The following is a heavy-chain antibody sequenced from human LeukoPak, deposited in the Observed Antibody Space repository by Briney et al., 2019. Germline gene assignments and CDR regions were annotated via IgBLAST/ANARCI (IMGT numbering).Heavy chain of an antibody. J-gene: IGHJ2*01. Sequence: SETLSLTCTVSGGSISSYYWSWIRQPPGKGLEWIGYIYYSGSTNYNPSLKSRVTISVDRSKNQFSLKLSSVTAADTAVYYCARAGDLNRWYFDLWGRGTLVTVSS. D-gene: IGHD7-27*01. CDR2: IYYSGST. CDR1: GGSISSYY. CDR3: ARAGDLNRWYFDL. V-gene: IGHV4-59*12.